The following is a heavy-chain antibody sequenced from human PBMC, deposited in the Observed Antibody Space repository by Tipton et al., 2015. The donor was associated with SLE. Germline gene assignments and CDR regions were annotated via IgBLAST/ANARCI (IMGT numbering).Heavy chain of an antibody. CDR3: ARPSSTSWYAAFDI. D-gene: IGHD6-13*01. V-gene: IGHV4-34*01. Sequence: TLSLTCAVYGGSFSGYYWNWIRQSPGKGLEWIGEINHSDNSNYNPSLESRVTISVDTSKNQFSLKLSSVTAADTAVYYCARPSSTSWYAAFDIWGQGTMVAVSS. CDR2: INHSDNS. J-gene: IGHJ3*02. CDR1: GGSFSGYY.